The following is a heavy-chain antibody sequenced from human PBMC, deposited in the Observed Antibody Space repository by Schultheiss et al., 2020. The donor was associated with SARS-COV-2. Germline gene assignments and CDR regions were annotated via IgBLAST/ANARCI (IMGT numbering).Heavy chain of an antibody. CDR2: IYYSGST. CDR3: AREISGYDSYYYYYYYMDV. J-gene: IGHJ6*03. Sequence: SETLSLTCTVSGGSISSYYWSWIRQPPGKGLEWIGYIYYSGSTYYNPSLKSLVTMSVDTSKNQFSLKLSSVTAADTAVYYCAREISGYDSYYYYYYYMDVWGKGTTVTVSS. V-gene: IGHV4-59*12. CDR1: GGSISSYY. D-gene: IGHD5-12*01.